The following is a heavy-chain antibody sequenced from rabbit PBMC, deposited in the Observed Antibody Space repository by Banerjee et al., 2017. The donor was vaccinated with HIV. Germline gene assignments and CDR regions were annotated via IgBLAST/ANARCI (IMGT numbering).Heavy chain of an antibody. CDR3: ARAVSSGWGGFFNL. CDR1: GFSFSSGYW. Sequence: QSLEESGGDLVKPGGTLTLTCKASGFSFSSGYWICWVRQAPGKGLEWIACIYAGSSGSTYYASWAKGRFTISSTSSTTVTLQMTSLTAADTATYFCARAVSSGWGGFFNLWGQGTLVTVS. D-gene: IGHD4-1*01. CDR2: IYAGSSGST. V-gene: IGHV1S40*01. J-gene: IGHJ4*01.